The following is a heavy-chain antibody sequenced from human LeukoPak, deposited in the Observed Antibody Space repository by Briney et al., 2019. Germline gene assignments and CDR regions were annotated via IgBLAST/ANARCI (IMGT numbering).Heavy chain of an antibody. J-gene: IGHJ4*02. CDR2: ISSSGSTM. CDR1: GFTFSDYY. CDR3: ARWGSGSSPFDN. Sequence: PGGSLRLSCAASGFTFSDYYMSWIRQSPGKGLEWVSHISSSGSTMYYADSVKGRFTISRDNAKSSLHLQMNSLRAEDTAVYYGARWGSGSSPFDNWGQGALVTVSS. V-gene: IGHV3-11*01. D-gene: IGHD3-10*01.